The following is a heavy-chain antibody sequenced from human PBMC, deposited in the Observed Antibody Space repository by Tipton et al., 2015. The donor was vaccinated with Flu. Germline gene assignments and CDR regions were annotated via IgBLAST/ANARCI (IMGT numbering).Heavy chain of an antibody. V-gene: IGHV3-7*01. CDR2: IKQDGSEK. Sequence: SLRLSCAVSGFTFRNYWMTWVRQAPGKGLEWVANIKQDGSEKYYVDSVKGRFTISRDNAKNSLYLQMNSLRGDDSAVYYCARAVGGSGSYWGQGTLVTVSS. J-gene: IGHJ4*02. D-gene: IGHD3-10*01. CDR3: ARAVGGSGSY. CDR1: GFTFRNYW.